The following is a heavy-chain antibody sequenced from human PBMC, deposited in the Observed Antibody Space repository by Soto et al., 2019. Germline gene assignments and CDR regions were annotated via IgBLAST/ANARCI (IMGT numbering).Heavy chain of an antibody. CDR2: ITDSSDTV. CDR3: ARDFGHGYYLDY. V-gene: IGHV3-48*02. J-gene: IGHJ4*02. D-gene: IGHD3-3*01. CDR1: GFSFSNYN. Sequence: GGSLRLSCVASGFSFSNYNMNWVRQAPGKGLEWVSYITDSSDTVHYADSVRGRFTISRDNAESSLYLQMNSLRDEDAAVYFCARDFGHGYYLDYWGRGTLVTVSS.